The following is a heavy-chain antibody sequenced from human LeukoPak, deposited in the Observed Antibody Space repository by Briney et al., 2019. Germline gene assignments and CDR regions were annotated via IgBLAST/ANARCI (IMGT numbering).Heavy chain of an antibody. D-gene: IGHD5-12*01. CDR3: ARGPSGYHNT. CDR1: GFTFSRYG. CDR2: ISYDGSNK. J-gene: IGHJ4*02. V-gene: IGHV3-30*03. Sequence: GGSLRLSCAASGFTFSRYGMHWVRQAPGKGLEWVAVISYDGSNKYYSDSVKGRFTISRENSNDTLYLQMNSLRAEDTVVYYCARGPSGYHNTGGQGTLVTVSS.